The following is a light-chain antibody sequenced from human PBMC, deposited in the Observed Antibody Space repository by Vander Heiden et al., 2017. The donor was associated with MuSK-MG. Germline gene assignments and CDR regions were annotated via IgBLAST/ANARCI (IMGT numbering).Light chain of an antibody. CDR1: SSDVGAYQR. J-gene: IGLJ2*01. Sequence: QSALTQPRSVSGSPGQSVTISCTGTSSDVGAYQRVFWCQQHPGKAPKRRSYDVSKRPSGVPDRFSGSKSDKTAYLTISGLQPEDEADYYCCSYAGRYTNVVFGGGTRLTVL. CDR2: DVS. CDR3: CSYAGRYTNVV. V-gene: IGLV2-11*01.